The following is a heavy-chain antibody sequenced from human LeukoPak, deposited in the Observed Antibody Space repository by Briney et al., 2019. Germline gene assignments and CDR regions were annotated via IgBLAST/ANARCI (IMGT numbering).Heavy chain of an antibody. CDR1: GFTFSSYS. CDR3: ARESSSWYEFDY. CDR2: ISSSSSYI. D-gene: IGHD6-13*01. Sequence: GGSLRLSCAASGFTFSSYSMNWVRQAPGKGLEWVSSISSSSSYIYYADSVKGRFTISRDNAKNSLYLQMNSLRAEDTAVYYCARESSSWYEFDYWGQGTLVTVSS. J-gene: IGHJ4*02. V-gene: IGHV3-21*04.